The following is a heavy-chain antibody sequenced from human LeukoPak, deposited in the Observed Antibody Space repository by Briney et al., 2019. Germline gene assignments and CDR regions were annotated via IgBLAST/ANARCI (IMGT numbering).Heavy chain of an antibody. V-gene: IGHV3-23*01. CDR2: IGGSGGNT. CDR3: AVSQWELLN. CDR1: GFIFSSYS. Sequence: GGSLRLSCAAPGFIFSSYSMSWVRQAPGKGLEWVSAIGGSGGNTYYADSVKGRFTISRDNSKNTLYLQMNSLRADDTAVYYCAVSQWELLNWGQGTLVTVSS. J-gene: IGHJ4*02. D-gene: IGHD1-26*01.